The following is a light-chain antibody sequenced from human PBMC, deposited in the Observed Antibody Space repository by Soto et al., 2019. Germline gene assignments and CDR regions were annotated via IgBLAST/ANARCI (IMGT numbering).Light chain of an antibody. CDR2: GAS. V-gene: IGKV3-11*01. Sequence: LAPGERATLSCRASEYVRTFVDWYQQKPGQAPRLLIYGASNRATDIPARFSGSGSGTDFTLTISNLEPEDFAVYYCQQHSHWPPWTFGQGTKVDIK. CDR1: EYVRTF. J-gene: IGKJ1*01. CDR3: QQHSHWPPWT.